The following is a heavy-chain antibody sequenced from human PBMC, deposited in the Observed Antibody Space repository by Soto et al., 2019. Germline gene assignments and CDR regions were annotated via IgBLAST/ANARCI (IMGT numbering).Heavy chain of an antibody. Sequence: QVQLVESGGGVVQPGRSLRLSCAASGFTFSSYGMHWVRQAPGKGLEWVAVISYDGSNKYYADSVKGRFTISRDNSKNTQYLQMNSLRAEDTAVYYCAKDRRSSWYYFDYWGQGTLVTVSS. D-gene: IGHD6-13*01. CDR2: ISYDGSNK. V-gene: IGHV3-30*18. J-gene: IGHJ4*02. CDR1: GFTFSSYG. CDR3: AKDRRSSWYYFDY.